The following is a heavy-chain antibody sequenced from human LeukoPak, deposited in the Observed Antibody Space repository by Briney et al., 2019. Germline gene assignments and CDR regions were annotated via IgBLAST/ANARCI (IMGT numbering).Heavy chain of an antibody. V-gene: IGHV4-34*01. J-gene: IGHJ4*02. D-gene: IGHD6-19*01. CDR1: GGSFSGYY. Sequence: SETLSLTCAVYGGSFSGYYWSWTRQPPGKGLEWIGEINHSGSTNYNPSLKSRVTISVDTSKNQFSLKLSSVTAADTAVYYCASSRPGKADTGIAVAGNDYWGQGTLVTVSS. CDR2: INHSGST. CDR3: ASSRPGKADTGIAVAGNDY.